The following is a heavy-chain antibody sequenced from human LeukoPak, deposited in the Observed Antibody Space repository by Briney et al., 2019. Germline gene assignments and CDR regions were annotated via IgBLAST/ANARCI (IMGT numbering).Heavy chain of an antibody. V-gene: IGHV4-34*01. Sequence: SGTLSLTCAVYGGSFSGYYWSWIRQAPGKGLEWIGEINQSGSTNYNPSLKSRVTISVDTSKNQFSLKLSSATAADTAVYYCARGRRSSTGTLNWFDPWGQGTLVTVSS. CDR3: ARGRRSSTGTLNWFDP. J-gene: IGHJ5*02. CDR2: INQSGST. CDR1: GGSFSGYY. D-gene: IGHD1-1*01.